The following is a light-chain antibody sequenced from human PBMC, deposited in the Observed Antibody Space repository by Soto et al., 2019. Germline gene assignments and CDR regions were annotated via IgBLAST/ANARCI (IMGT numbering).Light chain of an antibody. CDR1: ESIRTW. V-gene: IGKV1-5*01. J-gene: IGKJ1*01. CDR3: QQYNNYPRT. Sequence: GDRVTITCRALESIRTWLAWYQHKPGKAPKFLIYDASTLESGVPSRFSGSGSGTEFTLTISSLQPDDFATYYCQQYNNYPRTFGQGAKVDIK. CDR2: DAS.